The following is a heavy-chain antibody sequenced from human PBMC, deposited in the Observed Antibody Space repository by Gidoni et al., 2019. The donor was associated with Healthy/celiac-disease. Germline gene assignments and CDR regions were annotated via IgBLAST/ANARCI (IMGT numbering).Heavy chain of an antibody. D-gene: IGHD4-4*01. Sequence: EVQLLESGGGLVQPGGSLGLSCAASGFPFSRSAMSWVRQAPGKGLEWVSAISGSGGSTYYADSVKGRFTISRDNSKNTLYLQMNSLRAEDTAVYYCAKDKKLYSNYVWFDPWGQGTLVTVSS. V-gene: IGHV3-23*01. J-gene: IGHJ5*02. CDR1: GFPFSRSA. CDR2: ISGSGGST. CDR3: AKDKKLYSNYVWFDP.